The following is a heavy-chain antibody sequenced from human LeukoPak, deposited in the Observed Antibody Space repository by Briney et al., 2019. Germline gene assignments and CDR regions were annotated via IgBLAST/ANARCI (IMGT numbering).Heavy chain of an antibody. CDR1: GFTFSGYA. J-gene: IGHJ4*02. V-gene: IGHV3-23*01. CDR2: ISGSDGST. CDR3: AKGRGYCTGGSCYSDY. D-gene: IGHD2-15*01. Sequence: PGGSLRLSCAASGFTFSGYAMNWVRQAPGKGLEWVSTISGSDGSTYYADSVKGRFTISRDNSKNTLYLQMNSLRVEDTAIYYCAKGRGYCTGGSCYSDYWGQGTLVTVSS.